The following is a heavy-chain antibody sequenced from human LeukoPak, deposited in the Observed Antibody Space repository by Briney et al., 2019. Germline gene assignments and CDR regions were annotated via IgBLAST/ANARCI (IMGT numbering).Heavy chain of an antibody. D-gene: IGHD4-23*01. Sequence: PGGSLRLSCAASGFTFSSYAMSWVRQAPGKGLEWVSAISGSGGSTYYADSVKGRFTISRDNSKNTLYLQMNSLRAEDTAVYYCASGGNSGLLPRRGKDPIDYWGQGTLVTVSS. CDR1: GFTFSSYA. CDR2: ISGSGGST. V-gene: IGHV3-23*01. CDR3: ASGGNSGLLPRRGKDPIDY. J-gene: IGHJ4*02.